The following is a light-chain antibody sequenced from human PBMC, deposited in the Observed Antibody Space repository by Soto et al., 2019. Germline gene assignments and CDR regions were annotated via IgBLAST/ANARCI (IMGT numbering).Light chain of an antibody. CDR3: QQYGSSRLT. CDR2: AAS. V-gene: IGKV3-20*01. J-gene: IGKJ1*01. Sequence: EIVLTQSPGTLSLSPGERATLSCRASQSVSSSYFAWYQQKPGQAPRLLIYAASSRATGIPDRFSGSGSGTDFTLTISRLEPEDFAVYYCQQYGSSRLTFGQGTKVEIK. CDR1: QSVSSSY.